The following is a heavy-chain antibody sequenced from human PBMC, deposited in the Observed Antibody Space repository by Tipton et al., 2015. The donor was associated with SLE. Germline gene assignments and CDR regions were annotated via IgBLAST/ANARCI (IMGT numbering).Heavy chain of an antibody. D-gene: IGHD4-23*01. CDR3: AAGAVVPTAFDY. CDR1: GYTFTSYD. Sequence: QLVQSGAEVKKPGASVKVSCKASGYTFTSYDINWVRQATGQGLEWMGWMNPNSGNTGYAQKFQGRVTMTRNTSISTAYMELSSLRSEDTAVYYWAAGAVVPTAFDYWGQGTLVTVSS. V-gene: IGHV1-8*01. J-gene: IGHJ4*02. CDR2: MNPNSGNT.